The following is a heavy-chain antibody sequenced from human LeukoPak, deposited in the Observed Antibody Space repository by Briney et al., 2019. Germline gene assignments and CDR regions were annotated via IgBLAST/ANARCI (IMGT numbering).Heavy chain of an antibody. J-gene: IGHJ4*02. V-gene: IGHV3-7*01. CDR1: GFTFGSYA. Sequence: GGSLRLSCAASGFTFGSYAMHWVRQAPGKGLEWVANIRQDGSEKYYVDSVKGRFTISRDNAKNSLYLQMNSLRAEDTAVYYRARRYFDYWGQGTLVTVSS. CDR2: IRQDGSEK. CDR3: ARRYFDY.